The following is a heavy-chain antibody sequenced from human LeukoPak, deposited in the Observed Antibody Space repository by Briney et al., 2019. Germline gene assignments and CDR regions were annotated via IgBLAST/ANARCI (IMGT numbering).Heavy chain of an antibody. CDR3: ARHSAYNNYGPGVWFDP. D-gene: IGHD4-11*01. Sequence: PSETLSLTCTVSGGSISSSSYYWGWIRQPPGKGLEWIGSIYYSGSTYYNPSLKSRVTISVDTSKNQFSLKLSSVTAADTAVYYCARHSAYNNYGPGVWFDPWGQGTLVTVSS. V-gene: IGHV4-39*01. CDR1: GGSISSSSYY. J-gene: IGHJ5*02. CDR2: IYYSGST.